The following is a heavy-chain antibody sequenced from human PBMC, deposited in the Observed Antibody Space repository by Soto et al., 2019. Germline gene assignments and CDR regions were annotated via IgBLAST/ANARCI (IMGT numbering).Heavy chain of an antibody. V-gene: IGHV3-21*01. Sequence: EVKLVESGGALVKPGGSLRLSCAVSGFTFSRYSMDWVRQAPGKGLEWVASISSSSTYIYYADSVKGRFTISRDNAKNSLYLQMNSLRAEDTAVYFCERLASGYDFSDYWGQGTLVAVSS. CDR3: ERLASGYDFSDY. J-gene: IGHJ4*02. CDR2: ISSSSTYI. CDR1: GFTFSRYS. D-gene: IGHD5-12*01.